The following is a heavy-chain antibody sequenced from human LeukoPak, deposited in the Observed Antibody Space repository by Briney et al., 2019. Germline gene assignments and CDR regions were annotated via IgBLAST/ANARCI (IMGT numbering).Heavy chain of an antibody. CDR3: GRVYSGAWCPDY. Sequence: GGSLRLSCAASGFIFSSYSMNWVRQAPGKGLEWVSYITSSSDTIYYADSVKGRFTISRDNAKNSLYLQVNSLRGEDTAVYYCGRVYSGAWCPDYWGQGTLVTVSS. J-gene: IGHJ4*02. CDR2: ITSSSDTI. V-gene: IGHV3-48*01. CDR1: GFIFSSYS. D-gene: IGHD4-17*01.